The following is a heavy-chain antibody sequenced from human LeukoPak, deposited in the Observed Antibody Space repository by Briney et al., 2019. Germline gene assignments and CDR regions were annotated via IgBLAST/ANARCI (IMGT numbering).Heavy chain of an antibody. Sequence: SETLSLTCTVSGGSISSSSYYWGWIRQPPGKGLEWIGSIYYSGSTYYNPSLKSRVTISVDTSKNQFSLKLSSVTAADTAVYYCARRGGSPREFDYWGQGTLVTVSS. CDR1: GGSISSSSYY. D-gene: IGHD3-16*01. J-gene: IGHJ4*02. CDR2: IYYSGST. V-gene: IGHV4-39*07. CDR3: ARRGGSPREFDY.